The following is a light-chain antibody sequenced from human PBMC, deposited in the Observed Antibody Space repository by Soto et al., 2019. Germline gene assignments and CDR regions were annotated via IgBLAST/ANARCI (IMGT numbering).Light chain of an antibody. CDR1: QSVSRPS. Sequence: EVVLTPSPVTLSLSPGERATLSCRASQSVSRPSLAWYQQKPGQPPRLLIYGASSRATDIPDRFIGSGSGKVFTLTITRLAPEFFARYYCHQYGSSAFTFGPGTKVDI. V-gene: IGKV3-20*01. CDR2: GAS. CDR3: HQYGSSAFT. J-gene: IGKJ3*01.